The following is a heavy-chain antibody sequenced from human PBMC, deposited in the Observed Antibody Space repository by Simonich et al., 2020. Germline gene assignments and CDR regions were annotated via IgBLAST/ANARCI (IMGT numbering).Heavy chain of an antibody. CDR2: IYYSGRT. D-gene: IGHD6-13*01. J-gene: IGHJ3*02. Sequence: QLQLQESGPGLVKPSETLSLTCTVSGVSISSSSYHWGWFRQPPGKGLEWIGSIYYSGRTYYNPSLKIRVTISVDTSKNQFSLKLSSVTAADTAVYYCARHAGFAFDIWGQGTMVTVSS. V-gene: IGHV4-39*01. CDR1: GVSISSSSYH. CDR3: ARHAGFAFDI.